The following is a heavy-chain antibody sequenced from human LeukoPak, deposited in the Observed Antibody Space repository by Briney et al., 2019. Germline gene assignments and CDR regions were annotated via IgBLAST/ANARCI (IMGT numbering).Heavy chain of an antibody. CDR3: ATYGGYYDSSGSLKFYFNY. V-gene: IGHV3-15*01. J-gene: IGHJ4*02. D-gene: IGHD3-22*01. CDR1: GFMFINTW. CDR2: IKSERSGGTA. Sequence: GGSLRLSCAASGFMFINTWMSWVRQAPGKGLEWVGHIKSERSGGTADYAAPVKGRFTISRDDSESTQDLQMNSLKTEDTAVYYCATYGGYYDSSGSLKFYFNYWGQGTLVTVSS.